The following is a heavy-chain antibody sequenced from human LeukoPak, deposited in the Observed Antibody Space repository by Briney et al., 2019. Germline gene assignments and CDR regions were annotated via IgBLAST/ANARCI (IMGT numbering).Heavy chain of an antibody. CDR1: GFTFSSYA. D-gene: IGHD5-12*01. J-gene: IGHJ4*02. CDR3: ARGHRYSGYDCLDY. V-gene: IGHV3-64*01. Sequence: GGSLRLSCAASGFTFSSYAMHWVRQAPGKGLEYVSAISSNGGSTYYANSVKGRFTISRDNSKNTLYLQMGSLRAEDMAVYYCARGHRYSGYDCLDYWGQGTLVTVSS. CDR2: ISSNGGST.